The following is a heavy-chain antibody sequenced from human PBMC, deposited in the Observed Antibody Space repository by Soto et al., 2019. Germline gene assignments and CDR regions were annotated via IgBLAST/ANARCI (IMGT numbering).Heavy chain of an antibody. D-gene: IGHD2-2*01. Sequence: EVQLVESGGGLEQPGGSLRLSCAASGFTFSSYEMNWVRQAPGKGLEWVSYISSSGSTIYYADSVKGRFTISRDNAKNSLYLQMNSLRAEDTAVYYCARDQEDIVVVPAAIVYWGQGTLVTVSS. CDR3: ARDQEDIVVVPAAIVY. V-gene: IGHV3-48*03. J-gene: IGHJ4*02. CDR1: GFTFSSYE. CDR2: ISSSGSTI.